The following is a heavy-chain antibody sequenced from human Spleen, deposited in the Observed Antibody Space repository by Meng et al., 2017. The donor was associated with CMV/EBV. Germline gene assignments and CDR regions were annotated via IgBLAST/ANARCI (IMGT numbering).Heavy chain of an antibody. Sequence: HVQIVQSGAEVENPRASVKVACKVSGYPLTKLSIHWVRQAPGKGLECIGGFDPEDGETIYAQKFQGRVTMTEDTSTDTAYMELSSLRSEDTAVYYCATVHLYSRGVHPWGQGTLVTASS. V-gene: IGHV1-24*01. CDR3: ATVHLYSRGVHP. CDR1: GYPLTKLS. D-gene: IGHD6-13*01. CDR2: FDPEDGET. J-gene: IGHJ5*02.